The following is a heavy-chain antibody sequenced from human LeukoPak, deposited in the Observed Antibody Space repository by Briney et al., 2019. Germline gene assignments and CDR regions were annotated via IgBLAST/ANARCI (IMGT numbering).Heavy chain of an antibody. J-gene: IGHJ5*02. Sequence: GGSLRLSCAASGFTFSDYNMRWIRQAPGKGLEWVSSISRSGSTKYYADSVKGRFTISRDNAKNSLYLHMNSLRAEDTAVYYCATEGFTYGFRWFDPWGQGTLVTVSS. D-gene: IGHD5-18*01. V-gene: IGHV3-11*04. CDR3: ATEGFTYGFRWFDP. CDR2: ISRSGSTK. CDR1: GFTFSDYN.